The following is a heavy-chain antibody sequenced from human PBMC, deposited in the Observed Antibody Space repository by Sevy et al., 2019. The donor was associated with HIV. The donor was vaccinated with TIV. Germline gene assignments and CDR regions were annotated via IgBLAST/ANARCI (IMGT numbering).Heavy chain of an antibody. Sequence: GGSLRLSCAASGFAFRTYAFHWVHQAPGRGLEWVGLISSNGDNAFYANSVRGRFTISRDNSMNTLYLELNNPTPDDTAVYYCARGPEWELTSFLSHWGQGTLVTVSS. CDR2: ISSNGDNA. CDR1: GFAFRTYA. D-gene: IGHD3-9*01. J-gene: IGHJ4*02. V-gene: IGHV3-30-3*01. CDR3: ARGPEWELTSFLSH.